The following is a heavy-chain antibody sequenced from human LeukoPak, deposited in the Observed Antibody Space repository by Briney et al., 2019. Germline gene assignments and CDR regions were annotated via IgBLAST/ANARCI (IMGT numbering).Heavy chain of an antibody. D-gene: IGHD2-8*01. CDR3: ARVGYCSRGVCYNYDY. Sequence: ASVKVSCKASGYPFSDYYIHWVRQAPGQGLEWMAWINPNRGGTNYAQKFQGRVSMASDTSISTAYMELSRLRSDDTAVYYCARVGYCSRGVCYNYDYWGQGAQVTVSS. CDR1: GYPFSDYY. V-gene: IGHV1-2*02. CDR2: INPNRGGT. J-gene: IGHJ4*02.